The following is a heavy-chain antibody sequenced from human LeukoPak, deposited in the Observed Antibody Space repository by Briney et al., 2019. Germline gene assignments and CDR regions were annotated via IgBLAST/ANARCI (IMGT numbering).Heavy chain of an antibody. D-gene: IGHD4-17*01. V-gene: IGHV3-7*01. CDR3: AKISVVTTPDSDY. Sequence: GGSLRLSCAASGFTFSSYWMSWVRQAPGKGLEWVANIKQDGSEKYYVDSVKGRFTISRDNAKNSLYLQMNSLRAEDTALYYCAKISVVTTPDSDYWGQGTLVTVSS. CDR1: GFTFSSYW. J-gene: IGHJ4*02. CDR2: IKQDGSEK.